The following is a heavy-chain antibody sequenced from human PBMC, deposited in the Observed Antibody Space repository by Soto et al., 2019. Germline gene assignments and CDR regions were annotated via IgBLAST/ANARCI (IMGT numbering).Heavy chain of an antibody. CDR2: IIPIFGTA. J-gene: IGHJ6*02. V-gene: IGHV1-69*13. CDR1: GGTFSSYA. CDR3: ARDSSVVVPAAMRDYYYYYGMDV. Sequence: SVKVSCKASGGTFSSYAISWVRQAPGQGLEWMGGIIPIFGTANYAQKFQGRVTITADESTSTAYMELSSLRSEDTAVYYCARDSSVVVPAAMRDYYYYYGMDVWGQGTTVTVSS. D-gene: IGHD2-2*01.